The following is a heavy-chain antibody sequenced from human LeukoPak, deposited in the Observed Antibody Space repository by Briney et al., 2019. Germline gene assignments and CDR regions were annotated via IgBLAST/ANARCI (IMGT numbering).Heavy chain of an antibody. Sequence: PSETLSLTCAVYGGSFCGYYWSWIRQPPGKGLEWIGEINHSGSTNYNPSLKSRVTISVDTSKNQFSLKLSSVTAADTAVYYCAMEVPREGYYDSSGFSHWGQGTLVTVSS. J-gene: IGHJ4*02. CDR2: INHSGST. CDR1: GGSFCGYY. D-gene: IGHD3-22*01. CDR3: AMEVPREGYYDSSGFSH. V-gene: IGHV4-34*01.